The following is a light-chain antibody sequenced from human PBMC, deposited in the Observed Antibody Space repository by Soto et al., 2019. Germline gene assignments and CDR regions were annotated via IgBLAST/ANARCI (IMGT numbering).Light chain of an antibody. CDR2: DAS. CDR1: QSVSSSY. V-gene: IGKV3-20*01. CDR3: QQYGSSPST. Sequence: EMVWTQSPGTLSLSPGERATLSCRASQSVSSSYLAWYQQRPGQAPRLLIYDASSRATGIPDRFSGSGSGTDFTLTISRLEPEDFVVYYCQQYGSSPSTFGQGTKVEIK. J-gene: IGKJ1*01.